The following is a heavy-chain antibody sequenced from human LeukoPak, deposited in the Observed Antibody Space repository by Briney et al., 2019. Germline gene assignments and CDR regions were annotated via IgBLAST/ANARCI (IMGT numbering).Heavy chain of an antibody. Sequence: GGSLRLSCAASGFTFSDYHMSWIRQAPGEGLEWVSYISGAGVTIYYADSVKGRFTISRDNAKTSLYLQMNSLRAEDTAVYYCARRRTYYYDSSGYYFAGAFDIWGQGTMVTVSS. CDR2: ISGAGVTI. D-gene: IGHD3-22*01. V-gene: IGHV3-11*01. J-gene: IGHJ3*02. CDR3: ARRRTYYYDSSGYYFAGAFDI. CDR1: GFTFSDYH.